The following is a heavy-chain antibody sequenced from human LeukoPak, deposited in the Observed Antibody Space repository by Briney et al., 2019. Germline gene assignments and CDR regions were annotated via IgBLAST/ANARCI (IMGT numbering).Heavy chain of an antibody. CDR3: ARRSTWGLWIDY. Sequence: PSETLSLTCTVSVGSISPYYWSWIRQPPGKGLEWIAYIYYSGSTSYNPSLKSRVTISVDTSKNQFTLKLSSVTAADTAVYYCARRSTWGLWIDYWGQGTLVTVSS. CDR2: IYYSGST. J-gene: IGHJ4*02. CDR1: VGSISPYY. D-gene: IGHD4/OR15-4a*01. V-gene: IGHV4-59*01.